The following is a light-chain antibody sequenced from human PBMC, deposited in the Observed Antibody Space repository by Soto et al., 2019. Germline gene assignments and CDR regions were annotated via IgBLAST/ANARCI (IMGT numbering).Light chain of an antibody. Sequence: EIVMTQSPATFSVSPVERATLSCRASQSVSSNLAWYQQKPGQAPRLLIYLASTRATGIPARFSGSGSGTEFTLTISSLQSEDFAVYYCQQYNNWPPSWTFGQGTKVDIK. V-gene: IGKV3-15*01. CDR3: QQYNNWPPSWT. J-gene: IGKJ1*01. CDR2: LAS. CDR1: QSVSSN.